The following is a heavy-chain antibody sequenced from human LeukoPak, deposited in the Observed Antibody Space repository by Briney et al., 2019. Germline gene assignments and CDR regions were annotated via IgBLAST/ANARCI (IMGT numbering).Heavy chain of an antibody. CDR2: FDPEDGET. V-gene: IGHV1-24*01. J-gene: IGHJ4*02. CDR3: ATELRAARRPLPFDY. CDR1: GYTLTELS. D-gene: IGHD6-6*01. Sequence: ASVKVSCKVSGYTLTELSMHWVRQAPGKGLEWMGGFDPEDGETIYAQKFRGRVTMTEDTSTDTAYMELSSLRSEDTAVYYCATELRAARRPLPFDYWGQGTLVTVSS.